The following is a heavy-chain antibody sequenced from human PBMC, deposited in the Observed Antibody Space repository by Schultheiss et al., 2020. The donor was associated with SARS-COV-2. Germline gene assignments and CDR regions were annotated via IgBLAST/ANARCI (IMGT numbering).Heavy chain of an antibody. V-gene: IGHV1-2*02. CDR2: INPNSGVT. D-gene: IGHD3-22*01. J-gene: IGHJ6*02. CDR3: AREPYYYDSSGYYEGERDYYYGMDV. Sequence: ASVKVSCKASGYTFTGYYMHWVRQAPGQGLEWMGWINPNSGVTSNAQKFPGRVTMTRDTSITTAYMELSSLRSDDTAVYYCAREPYYYDSSGYYEGERDYYYGMDVWGQGTTVTVSS. CDR1: GYTFTGYY.